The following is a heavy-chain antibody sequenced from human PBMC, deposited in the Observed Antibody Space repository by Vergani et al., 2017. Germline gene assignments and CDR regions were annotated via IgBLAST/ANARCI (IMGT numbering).Heavy chain of an antibody. CDR2: TWYDGNNT. CDR1: GFTFNQYG. D-gene: IGHD5-12*01. Sequence: QVQLVESGGGVVQPGRSLTLSCAASGFTFNQYGTHGVRQAPGKGLEWVAVTWYDGNNTQYADSVKGRFTISRDNSKSTMYLQMNSLRDEDTGVYYCARDLRLLYNRFDPWGQGTLVTVSS. CDR3: ARDLRLLYNRFDP. V-gene: IGHV3-33*01. J-gene: IGHJ5*02.